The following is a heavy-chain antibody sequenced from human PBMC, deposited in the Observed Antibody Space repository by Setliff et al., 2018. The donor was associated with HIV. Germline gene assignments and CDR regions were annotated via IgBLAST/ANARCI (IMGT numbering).Heavy chain of an antibody. CDR3: ARDGGRTGYSSSSDQ. V-gene: IGHV4-4*09. Sequence: SETLSLTCTVSGGSISSYYWSWIRQPPGKGLEWIGYIYSTGSTKYNPSLKSRVTMSLDTSKTQYSLKLNSVTAADTAVYYCARDGGRTGYSSSSDQWGQGTLVTVSS. CDR2: IYSTGST. D-gene: IGHD6-13*01. CDR1: GGSISSYY. J-gene: IGHJ4*02.